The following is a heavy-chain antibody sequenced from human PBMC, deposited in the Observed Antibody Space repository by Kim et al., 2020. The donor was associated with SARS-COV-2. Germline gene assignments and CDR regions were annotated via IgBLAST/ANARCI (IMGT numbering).Heavy chain of an antibody. V-gene: IGHV4-34*01. D-gene: IGHD1-1*01. J-gene: IGHJ4*02. CDR1: GGSFSGYY. Sequence: SETLSLTCAVYGGSFSGYYWSWIRQPPGKGLEWIGEINHSGSTNYNPSLKSRVTISVDTSKNQFSLKLSSVTAADTAVYYCARGPVPFDYWGQGTLVTVS. CDR2: INHSGST. CDR3: ARGPVPFDY.